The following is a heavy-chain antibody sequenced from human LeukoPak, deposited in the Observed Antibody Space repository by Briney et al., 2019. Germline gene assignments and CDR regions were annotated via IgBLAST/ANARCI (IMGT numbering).Heavy chain of an antibody. CDR3: TRGGYSSSWFWID. V-gene: IGHV3-7*04. J-gene: IGHJ4*02. Sequence: GGSLRLSCAASGFTFSNYWMTWVRQGPGKGVEGVANIKQDGSEKYYVDSLKGRFTISRDNAKNSLYLQMNSLRAEDTPVYYCTRGGYSSSWFWIDWGQGILVTVSS. CDR2: IKQDGSEK. D-gene: IGHD6-13*01. CDR1: GFTFSNYW.